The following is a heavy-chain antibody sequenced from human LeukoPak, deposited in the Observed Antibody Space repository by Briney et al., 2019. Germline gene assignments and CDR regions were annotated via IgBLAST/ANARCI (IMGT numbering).Heavy chain of an antibody. Sequence: GGSLRLSCAASGFTFSSYSMNWVRQAPGKGLEWVSSISGSSSYIYYADSVKGRFTISKDNAKNSLHLQMSSLRAEDTAVYYCARDSANVVGAKSIFDYWGQGALVTVSS. J-gene: IGHJ4*02. CDR3: ARDSANVVGAKSIFDY. D-gene: IGHD1-26*01. CDR2: ISGSSSYI. V-gene: IGHV3-21*01. CDR1: GFTFSSYS.